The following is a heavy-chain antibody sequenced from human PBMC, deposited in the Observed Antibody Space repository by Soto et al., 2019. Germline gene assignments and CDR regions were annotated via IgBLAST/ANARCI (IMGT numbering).Heavy chain of an antibody. Sequence: SETLSLTCTVSGGSISSYYWSWIRQPPGKGLEWIGYIYYSGSTNYNPSLKSRVTISVDTSKNQFSLKLSSVTAADTAVYYCARGKLGVVPPHGYYYYVDGWGKGTTVTVSS. CDR2: IYYSGST. CDR3: ARGKLGVVPPHGYYYYVDG. J-gene: IGHJ6*03. CDR1: GGSISSYY. V-gene: IGHV4-59*01. D-gene: IGHD3-3*01.